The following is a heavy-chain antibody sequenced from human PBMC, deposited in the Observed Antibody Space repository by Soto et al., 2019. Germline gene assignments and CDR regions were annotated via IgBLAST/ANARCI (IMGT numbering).Heavy chain of an antibody. CDR3: ARHLVSYCGSTSCYAGAVDY. CDR2: IYYSGST. Sequence: SETLSLTCTVSGGSISSRSYYWGWIRQPPGKGLEWIGSIYYSGSTYYNPSLKSRVTISVDTSKNQFSLKLSSVTAADTAVYYCARHLVSYCGSTSCYAGAVDYWGQGTLVTVSS. V-gene: IGHV4-39*01. CDR1: GGSISSRSYY. D-gene: IGHD2-2*01. J-gene: IGHJ4*02.